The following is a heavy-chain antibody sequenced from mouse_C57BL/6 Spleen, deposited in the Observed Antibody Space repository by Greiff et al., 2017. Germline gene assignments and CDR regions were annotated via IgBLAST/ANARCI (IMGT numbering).Heavy chain of an antibody. J-gene: IGHJ2*01. CDR2: IYPGDGDT. CDR3: AGYDYDVGY. CDR1: GYAFSSSW. Sequence: VQLQQSGPELVKPGASVKISCKASGYAFSSSWMNWVKQRPGKGLEWIGRIYPGDGDTNYNGKFKGKATLTADKSSSTAYMQLSSLTSEDSAVYFYAGYDYDVGYWGQGTTLTVSS. V-gene: IGHV1-82*01. D-gene: IGHD2-4*01.